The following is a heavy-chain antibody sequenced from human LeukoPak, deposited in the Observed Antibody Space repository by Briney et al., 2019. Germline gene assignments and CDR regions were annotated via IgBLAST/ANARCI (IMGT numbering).Heavy chain of an antibody. J-gene: IGHJ5*02. CDR2: ISAYNRNT. CDR1: GYTFTSYG. D-gene: IGHD5-24*01. Sequence: GASVKVSCKASGYTFTSYGINWVRQAPGQGLEWMGWISAYNRNTNYAQKFQGRVTLTTDTYTSTAYMELRSLRSDDTGLYYCARDQERRDKWFLPGGQGTLVTVSS. V-gene: IGHV1-18*04. CDR3: ARDQERRDKWFLP.